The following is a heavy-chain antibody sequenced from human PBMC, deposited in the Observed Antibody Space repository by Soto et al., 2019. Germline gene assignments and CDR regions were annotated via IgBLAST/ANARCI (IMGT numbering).Heavy chain of an antibody. J-gene: IGHJ4*02. Sequence: SSETLSLTCTVSGGSISSYYWSWIRQPPGKGLEWIGYIYYSGSTNYNPSLKSRVTISVDTSKNQFSLKLSSVTAADTAVYYCARRKRRDTAATYFDYWGQGTLVTVSS. CDR1: GGSISSYY. V-gene: IGHV4-59*08. CDR2: IYYSGST. D-gene: IGHD5-18*01. CDR3: ARRKRRDTAATYFDY.